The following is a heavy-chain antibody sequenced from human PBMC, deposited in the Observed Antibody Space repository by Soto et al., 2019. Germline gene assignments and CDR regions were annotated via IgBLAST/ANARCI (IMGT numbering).Heavy chain of an antibody. D-gene: IGHD4-17*01. CDR2: ISYDGSNK. J-gene: IGHJ4*02. Sequence: GGSLRLSCAASGFTFSSFAMHWVRQAPGKGLEWVAVISYDGSNKYYADSVKGRFTISRDNSKNTLYLQLSSLRAEDTAVYYCARENYGAHYFDSWGQGALVTVSS. CDR1: GFTFSSFA. CDR3: ARENYGAHYFDS. V-gene: IGHV3-30-3*01.